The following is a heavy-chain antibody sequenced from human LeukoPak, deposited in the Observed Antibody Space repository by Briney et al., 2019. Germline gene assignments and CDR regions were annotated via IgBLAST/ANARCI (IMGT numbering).Heavy chain of an antibody. J-gene: IGHJ6*02. CDR3: ASVYQHGMDV. Sequence: ASVKVSCKASGYTFTSYYMHWVRQAPGQGLEWMGIVSPSSISASYAQKFQGRVTMTRDTSTSTVSMELSSLRSDDTAVYYCASVYQHGMDVWGQGTTVTVSS. CDR2: VSPSSISA. D-gene: IGHD2-2*01. V-gene: IGHV1-46*01. CDR1: GYTFTSYY.